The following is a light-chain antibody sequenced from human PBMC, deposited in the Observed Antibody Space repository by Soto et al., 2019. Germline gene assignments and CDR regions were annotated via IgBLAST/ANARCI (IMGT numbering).Light chain of an antibody. Sequence: EIVMTQSPATLSVSPGERATLSCRASQSVSSYLAWYQQKPGLPPRLLIYDASTRDTGIPDRFSGSGSGTDFTHTSSSLQSADFAVYYCQQYGNWPPLYTFGRVTKLEIK. V-gene: IGKV3-15*01. J-gene: IGKJ2*01. CDR2: DAS. CDR1: QSVSSY. CDR3: QQYGNWPPLYT.